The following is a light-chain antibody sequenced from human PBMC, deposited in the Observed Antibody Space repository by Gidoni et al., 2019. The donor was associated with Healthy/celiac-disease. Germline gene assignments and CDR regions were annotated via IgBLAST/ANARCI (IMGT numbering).Light chain of an antibody. V-gene: IGLV2-23*03. CDR3: CSYAGSSTFEV. CDR1: RSDVGSYNL. CDR2: EGS. Sequence: QSALTQPASVSGSPGKSIPISCTGTRSDVGSYNLVSWYQQHPGKAPKLMIYEGSKRPSGVSIRFSCSKSGNTASLTISGLQAEDEADYFCCSYAGSSTFEVFGGGTKLTVL. J-gene: IGLJ3*02.